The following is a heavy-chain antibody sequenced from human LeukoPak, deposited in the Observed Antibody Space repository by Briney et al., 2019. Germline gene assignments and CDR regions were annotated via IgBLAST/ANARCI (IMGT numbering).Heavy chain of an antibody. D-gene: IGHD5-18*01. J-gene: IGHJ5*02. V-gene: IGHV4-38-2*02. CDR1: GYSISSGYY. CDR2: IYHNGST. CDR3: ARDRIQLWPNWFDP. Sequence: SETLSLTCTVSGYSISSGYYWGWIRQPPGKGLEWIGSIYHNGSTYYNPSLKSRVTISVDTSKNQFSLTLSSVTAADTAVYYCARDRIQLWPNWFDPWGQGTLVTVSS.